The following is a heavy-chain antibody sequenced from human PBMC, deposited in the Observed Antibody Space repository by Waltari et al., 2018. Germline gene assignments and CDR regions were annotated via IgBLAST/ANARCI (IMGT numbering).Heavy chain of an antibody. J-gene: IGHJ3*02. CDR1: CYSIMSGDY. Sequence: QVQLQESGPGLVTPSETLSLTCAVSCYSIMSGDYWGWLRQPPGKGLEWIWGLYHSRNTYYNPSLKSRVTISVDTSKNRLSLMLSSVTAADTAVYYCARRLSSSAWYAAFDIWGQGTMVTVSA. CDR3: ARRLSSSAWYAAFDI. V-gene: IGHV4-38-2*01. CDR2: LYHSRNT. D-gene: IGHD6-13*01.